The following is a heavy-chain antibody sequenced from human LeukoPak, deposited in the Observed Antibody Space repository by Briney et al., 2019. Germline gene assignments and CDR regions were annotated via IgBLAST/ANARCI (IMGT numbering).Heavy chain of an antibody. Sequence: SETLSLTCGYGGSFSGYFWSWIRQPPGKGLEWIGEINHSGSSNYNPSLQSRVTISVDTSKNQFSLKLSSVTAADTAVYYCARHWSIAARVVWYFDLWGRGTLVTVSS. D-gene: IGHD6-6*01. CDR2: INHSGSS. CDR3: ARHWSIAARVVWYFDL. CDR1: GGSFSGYF. J-gene: IGHJ2*01. V-gene: IGHV4-34*01.